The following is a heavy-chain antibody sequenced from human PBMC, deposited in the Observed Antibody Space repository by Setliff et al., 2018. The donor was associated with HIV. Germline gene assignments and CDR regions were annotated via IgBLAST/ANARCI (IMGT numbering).Heavy chain of an antibody. CDR1: GYSFTNYG. CDR3: ATTITVAGGLSHQYYGMDV. Sequence: LKISCKGSGYSFTNYGIGWVRQMPGKVLEWMGTIHPGNSNTKYSPSFQGQVTISADKSISAAYLQWSSLEASDTAMYYCATTITVAGGLSHQYYGMDVWGQGTTVTVSS. V-gene: IGHV5-51*01. D-gene: IGHD1-20*01. CDR2: IHPGNSNT. J-gene: IGHJ6*02.